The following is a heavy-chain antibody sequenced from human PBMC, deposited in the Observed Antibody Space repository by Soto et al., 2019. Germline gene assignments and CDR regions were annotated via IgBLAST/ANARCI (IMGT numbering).Heavy chain of an antibody. CDR2: ISVTGGST. J-gene: IGHJ4*02. CDR1: GFNFSNHV. CDR3: AKQAGYSGYDPFDN. Sequence: WGSLRLSCAAFGFNFSNHVMSWVRQAPWKWLEWVSGISVTGGSTFHGDSVKCRFTISRDNSKNTLYLQMNSVRAEDTAIYYCAKQAGYSGYDPFDNWGQGTQVTVSS. V-gene: IGHV3-23*01. D-gene: IGHD5-12*01.